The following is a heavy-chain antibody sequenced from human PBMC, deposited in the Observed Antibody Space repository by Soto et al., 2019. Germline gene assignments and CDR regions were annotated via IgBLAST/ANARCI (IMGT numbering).Heavy chain of an antibody. Sequence: SETLSLTCTVSSGSISTYYWSWIRQPPGKGLQWIGYIYYSASTNYNPSLKSRVTISVDTSKNQFSLKLSSVTAADTAVYYCARDRVGYGDYFDYWGQGTLVTSPQ. J-gene: IGHJ4*02. V-gene: IGHV4-59*01. D-gene: IGHD4-17*01. CDR2: IYYSAST. CDR1: SGSISTYY. CDR3: ARDRVGYGDYFDY.